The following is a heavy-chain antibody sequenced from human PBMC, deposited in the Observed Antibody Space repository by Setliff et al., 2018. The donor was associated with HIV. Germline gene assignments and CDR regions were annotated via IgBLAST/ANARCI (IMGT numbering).Heavy chain of an antibody. J-gene: IGHJ4*02. D-gene: IGHD2-2*02. CDR1: GGSFNGYY. Sequence: PSETLSLTCAVYGGSFNGYYWTWIRQSPGKGLEWIGQIFHDGTVTYKPSLESRVTILMDILKNQISLNVTSVTAADTATYYCAKTNIPMPRSGTRLESWGPGRLVTVSS. CDR2: IFHDGTV. CDR3: AKTNIPMPRSGTRLES. V-gene: IGHV4-34*12.